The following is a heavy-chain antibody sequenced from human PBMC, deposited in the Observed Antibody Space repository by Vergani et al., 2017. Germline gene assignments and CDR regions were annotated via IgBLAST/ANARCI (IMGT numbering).Heavy chain of an antibody. CDR1: GYSFTNYW. CDR3: ARLYGRDSSGSKYFDY. J-gene: IGHJ4*02. CDR2: IHPADSDT. V-gene: IGHV5-51*01. D-gene: IGHD3-22*01. Sequence: EVQLVQSGAEVKKPGESLKISCQISGYSFTNYWIGWVRQMPGKGLEWMGIIHPADSDTRYSPSFQGQVTISVDKSISTAYLQRSSLRVSDSAMYYCARLYGRDSSGSKYFDYWGQGTLVTVSS.